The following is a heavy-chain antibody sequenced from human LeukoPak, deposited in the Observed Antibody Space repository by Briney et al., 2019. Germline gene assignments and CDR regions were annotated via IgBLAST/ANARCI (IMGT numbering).Heavy chain of an antibody. J-gene: IGHJ4*02. V-gene: IGHV7-4-1*02. CDR3: ASAFGSSGYRRWYFDY. Sequence: ASVKVSCKASRYTFTDYYMHWVRQAPGQGLEWMGWINTNTGNPTYAQGFTGRFVFSLDTSVSTAYLQISSLKAEDTAVYYCASAFGSSGYRRWYFDYWGQGTLVTVSS. CDR1: RYTFTDYY. CDR2: INTNTGNP. D-gene: IGHD3-3*01.